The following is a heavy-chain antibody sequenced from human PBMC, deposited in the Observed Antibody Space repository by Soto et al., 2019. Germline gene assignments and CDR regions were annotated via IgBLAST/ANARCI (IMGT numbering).Heavy chain of an antibody. Sequence: SETLSLTCTVSGGSISTYYLSWIRQPPGKGLELIGYVYYSGNTNYNPSLKSRVTMSVDTSKSQFSLKMSSVTAADTAVYYCARATYYYDRSGYLYYFDYWGQGTLVTSPQ. J-gene: IGHJ4*02. CDR1: GGSISTYY. CDR3: ARATYYYDRSGYLYYFDY. V-gene: IGHV4-59*01. CDR2: VYYSGNT. D-gene: IGHD3-22*01.